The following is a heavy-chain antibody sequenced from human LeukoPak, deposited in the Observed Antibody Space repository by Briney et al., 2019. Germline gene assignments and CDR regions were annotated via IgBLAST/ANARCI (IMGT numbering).Heavy chain of an antibody. V-gene: IGHV4-39*01. CDR2: LSYSGNT. CDR3: ARRTSHPVGAVDY. J-gene: IGHJ4*02. CDR1: GASINNNDYY. Sequence: SETLSLTCSVSGASINNNDYYWDWIRQPPGKGLEWIGALSYSGNTYYNPSLKSRVTISVDTSKNQFSLRPRSVIAADTALYFCARRTSHPVGAVDYWGQGTLVTVAS.